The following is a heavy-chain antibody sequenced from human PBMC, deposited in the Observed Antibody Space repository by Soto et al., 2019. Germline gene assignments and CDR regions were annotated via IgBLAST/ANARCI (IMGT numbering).Heavy chain of an antibody. D-gene: IGHD6-19*01. J-gene: IGHJ6*02. Sequence: PGGSLRLSCAASGFTFSSYWMSWVRQAPGKGLEWVANIKQDGSEKYYVDSVKGRFTISRDNAKSSLYLQMNSLRAEDTAVYYCARDDSSGWYGYPLYGMDVWGQGTTVTVSS. CDR3: ARDDSSGWYGYPLYGMDV. V-gene: IGHV3-7*01. CDR2: IKQDGSEK. CDR1: GFTFSSYW.